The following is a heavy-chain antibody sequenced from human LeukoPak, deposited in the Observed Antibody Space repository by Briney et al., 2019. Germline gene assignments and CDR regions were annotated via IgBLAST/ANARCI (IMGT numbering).Heavy chain of an antibody. Sequence: GGSMRLSCAVSGITLSNYGMSWVRQAPGKGLEWVAGISDIGGSTNYADSVKGRFTISRDNPKNTLYLQMNSLRAEDTAVYFCAKRGVVIRVILVGFHKQAYCFDSWGQGALVTVSS. CDR1: GITLSNYG. V-gene: IGHV3-23*01. J-gene: IGHJ4*02. CDR3: AKRGVVIRVILVGFHKQAYCFDS. D-gene: IGHD3-22*01. CDR2: ISDIGGST.